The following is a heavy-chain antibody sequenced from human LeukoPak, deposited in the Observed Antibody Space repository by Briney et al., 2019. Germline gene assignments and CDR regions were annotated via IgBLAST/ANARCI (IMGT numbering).Heavy chain of an antibody. CDR1: GGSISSSSYY. Sequence: PSETLSLTCTVSGGSISSSSYYWGWVRQPPGKGPEWIGSIYYSGSTYYNPSLKSRVTISVDTSKNQFSLKLGSVTAADTAVYYCARDYGDLNYWGQGTLVTVSS. J-gene: IGHJ4*02. CDR2: IYYSGST. V-gene: IGHV4-39*01. CDR3: ARDYGDLNY. D-gene: IGHD4-17*01.